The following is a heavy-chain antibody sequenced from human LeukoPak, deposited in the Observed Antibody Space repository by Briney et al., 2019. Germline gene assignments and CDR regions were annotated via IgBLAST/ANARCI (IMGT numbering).Heavy chain of an antibody. CDR3: AKGMRGSYYFDY. Sequence: PGGSLRLSCAASGFTFSNAWMSWVRQAPGKGLEWVSAISGSGGSTYYADSVKGRFTISRDNSKNTLYLQMNSLRAEDTAVYYCAKGMRGSYYFDYWGQGTLVTVSS. CDR1: GFTFSNAW. CDR2: ISGSGGST. V-gene: IGHV3-23*01. J-gene: IGHJ4*02. D-gene: IGHD1-26*01.